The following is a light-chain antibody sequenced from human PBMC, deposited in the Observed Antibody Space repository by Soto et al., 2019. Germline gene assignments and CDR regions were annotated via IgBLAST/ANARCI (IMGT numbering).Light chain of an antibody. CDR2: DAS. CDR3: VQYNSYPWT. V-gene: IGKV1-5*02. CDR1: QSISSW. Sequence: DIQMTQSPSTLSASVGDRVTIICRASQSISSWLAWYQQKPRKAPKLLIYDASSLESGDPSRLSGSGSGTEFTLTISSLQHDDFATYYCVQYNSYPWTFGQGTKVEVK. J-gene: IGKJ1*01.